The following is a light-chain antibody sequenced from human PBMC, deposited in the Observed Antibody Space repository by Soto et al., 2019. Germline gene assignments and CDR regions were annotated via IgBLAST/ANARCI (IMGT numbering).Light chain of an antibody. CDR1: QSISSTY. V-gene: IGKV3-20*01. CDR3: QQYET. Sequence: EIVLTQSPGTLSLSPGERATLSCRASQSISSTYSAWYQQKPGQAPRLLIYGASNRATGIPDRFSGSGSGTDFTLTISRLEPEDFAVYYCQQYETFGPGTKVDIK. J-gene: IGKJ3*01. CDR2: GAS.